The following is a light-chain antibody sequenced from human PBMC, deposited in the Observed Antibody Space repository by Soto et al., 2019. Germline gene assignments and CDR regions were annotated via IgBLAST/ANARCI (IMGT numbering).Light chain of an antibody. V-gene: IGKV3-20*01. CDR2: GAS. CDR3: QQYGSSPHSQT. Sequence: EIVMKQSPATLSVSLGGRATLSCRAIQSVSTDLAWYQQRPGQAPRLLIFGASSRATGIPDRFSGSGSGTDFTLTISRLEPEDFAVYYCQQYGSSPHSQTFGQGTKVDIK. CDR1: QSVSTD. J-gene: IGKJ1*01.